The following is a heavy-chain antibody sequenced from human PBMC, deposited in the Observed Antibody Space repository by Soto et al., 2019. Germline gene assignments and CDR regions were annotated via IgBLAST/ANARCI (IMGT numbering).Heavy chain of an antibody. V-gene: IGHV4-39*01. J-gene: IGHJ4*02. CDR2: IYYSGST. D-gene: IGHD6-13*01. CDR1: GGSISSSSYY. Sequence: QLQLQESGPGLVKPSETLSLTCTVSGGSISSSSYYWGWIRQPPGKGLEWIGSIYYSGSTYYNPSLQSRVTISVDTSKNQFSLKLSSVTAADTALYYCARRGSSSWYGYWGQGTLVTVSS. CDR3: ARRGSSSWYGY.